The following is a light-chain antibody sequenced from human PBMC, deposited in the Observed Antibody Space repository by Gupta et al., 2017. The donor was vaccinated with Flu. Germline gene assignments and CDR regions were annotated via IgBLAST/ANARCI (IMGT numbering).Light chain of an antibody. J-gene: IGLJ3*02. CDR1: ALPKKY. V-gene: IGLV3-16*01. CDR3: LSAGV. CDR2: KDS. Sequence: SYELTQPPPVSVSLGQLARITCSGEALPKKYAYWYQQKPGQFPVLVIYKDSERPSGIPERFSGSSSGTIVTLTISGVQAEDEADYYCLSAGVFGGGTKLTVL.